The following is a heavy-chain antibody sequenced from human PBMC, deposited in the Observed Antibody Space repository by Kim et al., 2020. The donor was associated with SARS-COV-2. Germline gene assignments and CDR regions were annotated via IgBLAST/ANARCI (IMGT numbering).Heavy chain of an antibody. J-gene: IGHJ4*02. V-gene: IGHV1-2*02. CDR3: ASSREEWELTFDY. D-gene: IGHD1-26*01. Sequence: YAQKFQGRVTMTRDTSISTAYMELSRLRSDDTAVYYCASSREEWELTFDYWGQGTLVTVSS.